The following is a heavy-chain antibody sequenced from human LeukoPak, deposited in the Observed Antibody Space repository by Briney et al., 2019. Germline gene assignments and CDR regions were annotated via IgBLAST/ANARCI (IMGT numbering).Heavy chain of an antibody. Sequence: SETLSLTCTVSGGSISSYYWSWIRQPPGKGLEWIGYIYYSGSTNYNPSLKSRVTISVDTSKNQSSLKLSSVTAADTAVYYCARRILTGYYWVFDYWGQGTLVTVSS. CDR1: GGSISSYY. J-gene: IGHJ4*02. D-gene: IGHD3-9*01. CDR3: ARRILTGYYWVFDY. CDR2: IYYSGST. V-gene: IGHV4-59*08.